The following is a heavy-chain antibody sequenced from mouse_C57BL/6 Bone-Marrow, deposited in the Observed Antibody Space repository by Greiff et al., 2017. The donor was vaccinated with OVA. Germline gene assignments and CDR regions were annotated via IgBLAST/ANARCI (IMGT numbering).Heavy chain of an antibody. J-gene: IGHJ1*03. V-gene: IGHV1-64*01. CDR1: GYTFTSYW. CDR3: ARTHWYFDV. Sequence: VQLQESGAELVKPGASVKLSCKASGYTFTSYWMHWVKQRPGQGLEWIGMIHPNSGSTNYNEKFKSKATLTVDKSSSTAYMQLSSLTSEDSAVYYCARTHWYFDVWGTGTTVTVSS. CDR2: IHPNSGST.